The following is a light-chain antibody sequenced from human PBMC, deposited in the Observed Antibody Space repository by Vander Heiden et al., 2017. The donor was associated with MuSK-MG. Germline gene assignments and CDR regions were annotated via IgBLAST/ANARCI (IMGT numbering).Light chain of an antibody. Sequence: DIQMTQSPSTLSAYVGDRVTITCRASQSISTWLAWYQQKPGKAPKVLIYKASSLESGVPSRFSGSGSGTEFTLTISSLQPDDSATYYCQQYNSYSYTFGQGTKLXIK. J-gene: IGKJ2*01. V-gene: IGKV1-5*03. CDR3: QQYNSYSYT. CDR1: QSISTW. CDR2: KAS.